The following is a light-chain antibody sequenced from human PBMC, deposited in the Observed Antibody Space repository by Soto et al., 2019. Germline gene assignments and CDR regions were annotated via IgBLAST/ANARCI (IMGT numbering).Light chain of an antibody. J-gene: IGKJ2*01. V-gene: IGKV3-20*01. CDR2: GAS. Sequence: EIVLTQSPGTLSLSPGERATLSCRASQSVSSRHLAWYQQKPGQAPRLLIYGASSRATGIPDRFSGSGSGTDSTLTISRLEPEDFGVYYCQQYDGSLFTFGQGTKLEIK. CDR3: QQYDGSLFT. CDR1: QSVSSRH.